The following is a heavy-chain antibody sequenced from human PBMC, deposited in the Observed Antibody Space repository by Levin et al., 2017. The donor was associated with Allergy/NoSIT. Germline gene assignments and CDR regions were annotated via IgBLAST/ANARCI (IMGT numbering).Heavy chain of an antibody. D-gene: IGHD5-24*01. CDR1: GFAFSAHG. V-gene: IGHV3-48*02. CDR2: ISRSSSSGETL. J-gene: IGHJ4*02. Sequence: GGSLRLSCLASGFAFSAHGMAWVRQAPGKGLEWLSYISRSSSSGETLYYADSVKGRFTISRDNGKNSLYLQMNSLRDEDTAVYFCARDPQRRDGYNFDFWGQGTLVTVSS. CDR3: ARDPQRRDGYNFDF.